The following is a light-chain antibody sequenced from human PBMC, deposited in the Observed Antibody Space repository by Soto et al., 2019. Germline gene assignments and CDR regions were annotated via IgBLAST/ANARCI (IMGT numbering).Light chain of an antibody. CDR2: VAS. Sequence: EIELTKSPGTLSLSPGEIATLSCRASQSVNQKLGWYQQKPGQAPRLLIYVASYRATGIPARFSGSGSGTEYTLTISNLQAEDFAVYYCQQFNNWPHTFGQG. V-gene: IGKV3-15*01. J-gene: IGKJ2*01. CDR3: QQFNNWPHT. CDR1: QSVNQK.